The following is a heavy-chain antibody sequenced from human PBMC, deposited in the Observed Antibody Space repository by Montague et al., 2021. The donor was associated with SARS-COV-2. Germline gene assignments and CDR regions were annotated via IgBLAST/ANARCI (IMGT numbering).Heavy chain of an antibody. V-gene: IGHV4-61*02. CDR2: IYTSGST. CDR3: ASVGVGTMVRGVIPAYYYYGMDV. CDR1: GGSISSGSYY. D-gene: IGHD3-10*01. J-gene: IGHJ6*02. Sequence: TLSLTCTVSGGSISSGSYYWSWIRQPAGKGLEWIGRIYTSGSTNYNPSLKSRVTISVDTSQNQFSLRLSSVTAADTAVYYCASVGVGTMVRGVIPAYYYYGMDVWGQGTTVTVSS.